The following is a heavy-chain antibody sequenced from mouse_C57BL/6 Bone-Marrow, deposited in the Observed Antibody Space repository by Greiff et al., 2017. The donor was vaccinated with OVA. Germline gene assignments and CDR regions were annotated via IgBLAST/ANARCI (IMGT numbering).Heavy chain of an antibody. V-gene: IGHV1-81*01. CDR1: GYTFTSYG. CDR3: ERGIYYYGGSLDY. D-gene: IGHD1-1*01. Sequence: QVQLQQSGAELARPGASVKLSCKASGYTFTSYGISWVKQRTGQGLEWIGEIYPRSGNTYYNEKFKGKATLTADKSSSTAYMELRSLTSEDSAVYFCERGIYYYGGSLDYWGQGTTLTVSS. CDR2: IYPRSGNT. J-gene: IGHJ2*01.